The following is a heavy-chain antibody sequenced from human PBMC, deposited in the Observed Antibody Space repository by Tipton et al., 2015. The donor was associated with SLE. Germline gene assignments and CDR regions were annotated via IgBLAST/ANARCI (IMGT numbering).Heavy chain of an antibody. D-gene: IGHD6-6*01. CDR3: AKGTVGYSSSSGYFDL. Sequence: SLRLSCAASGFTFSSYSMNWVRQAPGKGLEWVSSFSSSSSYIYYADSVKGRFTISRDNSKNTLYLQMNSLRAEDTAVYYCAKGTVGYSSSSGYFDLWGRGTLATFSS. CDR1: GFTFSSYS. J-gene: IGHJ2*01. CDR2: FSSSSSYI. V-gene: IGHV3-21*01.